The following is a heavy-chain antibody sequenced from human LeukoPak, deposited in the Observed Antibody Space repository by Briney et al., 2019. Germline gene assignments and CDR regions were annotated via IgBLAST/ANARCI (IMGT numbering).Heavy chain of an antibody. CDR1: GFTFSSYA. CDR3: ARRARPYSGSYPRYFDY. J-gene: IGHJ4*02. V-gene: IGHV3-23*01. CDR2: ISGSGGST. Sequence: GGSLRLSCAASGFTFSSYAMSWVRQAPGKGLEWVSAISGSGGSTYYAGSVKGRFTISRDNSKNTLYLQMNSLRAEDTAVYYCARRARPYSGSYPRYFDYWGQGTLVTVSS. D-gene: IGHD1-26*01.